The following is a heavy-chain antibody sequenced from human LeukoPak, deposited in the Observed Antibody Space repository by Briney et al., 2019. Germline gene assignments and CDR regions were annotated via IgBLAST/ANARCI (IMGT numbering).Heavy chain of an antibody. CDR1: GYSFTSDW. V-gene: IGHV5-51*01. Sequence: GESLKISCKGSGYSFTSDWIGWVRQMPGKGLEWMGIIYAGDSDTRYSPSFQGQVTISADKSISTAYLQWSSLKASDTAMYYCARGLEQWLNWFDHWGQGTLVTVSS. D-gene: IGHD6-19*01. CDR2: IYAGDSDT. CDR3: ARGLEQWLNWFDH. J-gene: IGHJ5*02.